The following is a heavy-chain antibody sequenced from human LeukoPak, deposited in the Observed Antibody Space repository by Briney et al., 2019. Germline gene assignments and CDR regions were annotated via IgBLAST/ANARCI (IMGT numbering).Heavy chain of an antibody. CDR3: AKRGPIYSSSPGNYFDY. CDR1: GFTFGSCG. V-gene: IGHV3-23*01. D-gene: IGHD6-6*01. J-gene: IGHJ4*02. Sequence: GGSLRLSCAASGFTFGSCGMTWVRQAPGKGLEWVSSISGSDDGTYYADSVKGRFTISRDNSKNTLYLQMNSLRAEDTAVYYCAKRGPIYSSSPGNYFDYWGQGTPVTVSS. CDR2: ISGSDDGT.